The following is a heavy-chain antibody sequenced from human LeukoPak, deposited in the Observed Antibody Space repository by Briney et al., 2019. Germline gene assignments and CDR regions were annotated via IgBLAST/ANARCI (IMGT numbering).Heavy chain of an antibody. CDR2: ISGSGGGT. CDR3: ARYYGSGSYPTYCFDY. Sequence: GGSLRLSCAASGFTFSSYAMSWVRQAPGKGLEWVSAISGSGGGTYYADSVKGRFTISRDNSKNTLYLQMNSLRAEDTAVYYCARYYGSGSYPTYCFDYWGQGTLVTVSS. CDR1: GFTFSSYA. D-gene: IGHD3-10*01. J-gene: IGHJ4*02. V-gene: IGHV3-23*01.